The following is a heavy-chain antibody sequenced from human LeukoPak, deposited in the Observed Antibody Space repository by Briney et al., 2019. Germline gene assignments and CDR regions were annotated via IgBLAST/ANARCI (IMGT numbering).Heavy chain of an antibody. D-gene: IGHD3-22*01. CDR1: GFTFDDYG. J-gene: IGHJ3*02. V-gene: IGHV3-20*04. Sequence: GGSLRLSCAASGFTFDDYGMSRVRQAPGKGLEWVSGINWNGGSTGYADSVKGRFTISRDNAKNSLYLQMNRLRAEDTALYYCARESHSSGSHDAFDIWGQGTMVTVSS. CDR3: ARESHSSGSHDAFDI. CDR2: INWNGGST.